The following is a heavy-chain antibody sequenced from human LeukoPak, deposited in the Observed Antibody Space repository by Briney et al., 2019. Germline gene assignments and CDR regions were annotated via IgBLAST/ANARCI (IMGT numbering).Heavy chain of an antibody. V-gene: IGHV4-34*01. CDR2: INHSGST. CDR3: ARGMGDNSQDNWFDP. CDR1: GGSFSGYY. Sequence: SETLSLTCAVYGGSFSGYYWSWIRQPPGKGLEWIGEINHSGSTNYNPSLKSRVTISVDTSKNQFSLKLSSVTAADTAVYYCARGMGDNSQDNWFDPWGQGTLVTVSS. J-gene: IGHJ5*02. D-gene: IGHD3-16*01.